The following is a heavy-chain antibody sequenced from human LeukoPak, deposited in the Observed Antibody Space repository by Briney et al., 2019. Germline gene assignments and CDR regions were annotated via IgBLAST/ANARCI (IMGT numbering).Heavy chain of an antibody. CDR1: GFTFSSYG. V-gene: IGHV3-30*02. CDR2: IRYDGSNK. Sequence: GGSLRLSCAASGFTFSSYGMHWVRQAPGKGLEWVAFIRYDGSNKYYADSVKGRFTISRDNSKNTLYLQMSSLRAEDTAVYYCAKDWMWELLVIDAFDIWGQGTMVTVSS. D-gene: IGHD1-26*01. CDR3: AKDWMWELLVIDAFDI. J-gene: IGHJ3*02.